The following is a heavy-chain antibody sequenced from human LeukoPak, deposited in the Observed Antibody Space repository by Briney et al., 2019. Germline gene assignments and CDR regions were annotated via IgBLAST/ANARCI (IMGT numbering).Heavy chain of an antibody. J-gene: IGHJ6*02. CDR2: INPNSGGT. CDR1: GYTFTGYY. V-gene: IGHV1-2*04. Sequence: ASVKVSCKASGYTFTGYYMHWVRQAPGQGLEWMGWINPNSGGTNYAQKFQGWVTMTRDTSISTAYMELSSLRSEDTAVYYCARGYYDFWSGDSYYYYGMDVWGQGTTVTVSS. D-gene: IGHD3-3*01. CDR3: ARGYYDFWSGDSYYYYGMDV.